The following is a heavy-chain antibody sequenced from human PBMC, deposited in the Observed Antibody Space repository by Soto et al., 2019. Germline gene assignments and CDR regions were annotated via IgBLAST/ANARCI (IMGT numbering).Heavy chain of an antibody. CDR3: ARRLYCSSTSCYTDYFDC. D-gene: IGHD2-2*01. Sequence: SETLSLTCAVSSGSISSSNWWSWVRQPPGKGLEWIGEIYHSGSTSYNPSLQGRVTISVDKSKNQFSLNLNSVTAADKAVYFCARRLYCSSTSCYTDYFDCWGQGTLVTVS. J-gene: IGHJ4*02. CDR1: SGSISSSNW. CDR2: IYHSGST. V-gene: IGHV4-4*02.